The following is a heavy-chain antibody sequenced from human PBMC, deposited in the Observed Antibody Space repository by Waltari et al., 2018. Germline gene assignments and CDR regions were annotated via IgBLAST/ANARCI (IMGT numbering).Heavy chain of an antibody. D-gene: IGHD3-10*01. J-gene: IGHJ3*02. CDR3: AKVHYYGSGSGGAFDI. CDR1: GNSITESP. V-gene: IGHV1-24*01. CDR2: FDPEDGEG. Sequence: QVQLVQSEAEVMKPGASVKVSCKVSGNSITESPMHWVRQAPGKGLEWMGSFDPEDGEGTYAQGVLDRVTMTEDRSTNTAYMELSSLRLEDTAVYYCAKVHYYGSGSGGAFDIWGQGTMVTVSS.